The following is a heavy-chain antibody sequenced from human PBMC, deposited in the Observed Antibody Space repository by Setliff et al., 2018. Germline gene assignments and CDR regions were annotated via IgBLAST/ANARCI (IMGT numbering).Heavy chain of an antibody. Sequence: KPSETLSLTCTVSGGSISSGSYYWSWIRQPAGKGLEWIGHIYTSGSTNYNPSLKSRVTISVDTSKNQFSLKLSSVTAADTAVYYCARVVDFWSGYPDYYYYYMDVWGKGTTVTVSS. CDR3: ARVVDFWSGYPDYYYYYMDV. V-gene: IGHV4-61*09. J-gene: IGHJ6*03. CDR1: GGSISSGSYY. CDR2: IYTSGST. D-gene: IGHD3-3*01.